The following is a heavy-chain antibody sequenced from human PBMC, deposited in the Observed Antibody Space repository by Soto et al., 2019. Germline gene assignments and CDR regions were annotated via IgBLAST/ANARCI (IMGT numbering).Heavy chain of an antibody. CDR1: GYPFTGPY. D-gene: IGHD4-4*01. CDR3: ARDFRTYSHGVEV. J-gene: IGHJ6*04. V-gene: IGHV1-2*02. Sequence: ASVNVSCKASGYPFTGPYIYWVRQAPGQGLEWMGWINPSIGGTEFAEKFQGRVTVTRDTSIRTVFLELNSLTSDDTGVYFCARDFRTYSHGVEVWGNGNAVTVSS. CDR2: INPSIGGT.